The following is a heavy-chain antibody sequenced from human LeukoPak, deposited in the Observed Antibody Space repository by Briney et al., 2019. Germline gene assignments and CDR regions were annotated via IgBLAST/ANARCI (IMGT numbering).Heavy chain of an antibody. CDR3: AKIHCSGGSCRRGTTPYYFDY. V-gene: IGHV3-23*01. J-gene: IGHJ4*02. Sequence: GGSLRLSCAASGFTFSSYAMSWVRLAPGKGLEWVSAISGSGGSTYYADSVKGRFTISRDNSKNTLYLQMNSLRAEDTAVYYCAKIHCSGGSCRRGTTPYYFDYWGQGTLVTVSS. CDR2: ISGSGGST. CDR1: GFTFSSYA. D-gene: IGHD2-15*01.